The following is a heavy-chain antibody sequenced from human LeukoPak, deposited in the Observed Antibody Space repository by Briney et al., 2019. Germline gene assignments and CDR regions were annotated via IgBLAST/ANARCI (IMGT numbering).Heavy chain of an antibody. CDR1: GYTFSIYA. D-gene: IGHD3-22*01. CDR3: ARESPFDRAYYYDSSGPTDYYYYGMDV. V-gene: IGHV1-18*01. CDR2: ISAYNGNT. Sequence: ASVKVSCKTSGYTFSIYAMNWVRQAPGQRPEWMGWISAYNGNTNYAQKLQGRVTMTTDTSTSTAYMELRSLRSDDTAVYYCARESPFDRAYYYDSSGPTDYYYYGMDVWGQGTTVTVSS. J-gene: IGHJ6*02.